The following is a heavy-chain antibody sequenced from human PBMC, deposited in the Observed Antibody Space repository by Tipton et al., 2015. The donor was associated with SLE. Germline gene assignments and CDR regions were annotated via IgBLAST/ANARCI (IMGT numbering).Heavy chain of an antibody. Sequence: LSLTCTVSGDTIRDHYWSWIRQPPGKGLEWGSLISWDGGSTYYADSVKGRFTISRDNSKNSLYLQMNSLRAEDTALYYCAKAYYYYYGMDVWGQGTTVTVSS. CDR2: ISWDGGST. CDR3: AKAYYYYYGMDV. CDR1: GDTIRDHY. J-gene: IGHJ6*02. V-gene: IGHV3-43D*04.